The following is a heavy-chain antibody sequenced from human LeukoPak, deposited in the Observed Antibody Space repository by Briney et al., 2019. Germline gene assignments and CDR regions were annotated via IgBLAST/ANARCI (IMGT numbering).Heavy chain of an antibody. J-gene: IGHJ5*02. CDR3: ARDGLRGNNWFDP. Sequence: GGSLRLSCAASGFTFSSSGMHWVRQAPGKGLEWVAVIWYDGSNRYYADPVKGRFTVSRDNSKNTLYLQMNSLRAADTAVYYCARDGLRGNNWFDPWGQGTLVTVSS. D-gene: IGHD5-24*01. CDR1: GFTFSSSG. V-gene: IGHV3-33*01. CDR2: IWYDGSNR.